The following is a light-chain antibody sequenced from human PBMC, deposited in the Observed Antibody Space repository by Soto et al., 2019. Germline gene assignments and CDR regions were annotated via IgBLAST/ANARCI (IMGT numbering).Light chain of an antibody. CDR2: EVT. CDR1: SSDVGEYNS. J-gene: IGLJ1*01. CDR3: SSYTSSSTYV. Sequence: HSVLTQPASVSGSPGQSITISCTGTSSDVGEYNSVSWYQQHPGKAPKLIIYEVTNRPSGVSDRLSGSKSGNTASLTISGLQAEDEADYYCSSYTSSSTYVFGVGTKLTVL. V-gene: IGLV2-14*01.